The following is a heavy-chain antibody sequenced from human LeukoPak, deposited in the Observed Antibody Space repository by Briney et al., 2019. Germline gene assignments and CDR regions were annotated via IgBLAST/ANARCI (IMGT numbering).Heavy chain of an antibody. Sequence: ASVKVSCKASGYTFTSYGISWVRQAPGQGLEWMGWISDYNGNTNYAQKFQGRVTMTTDTSTTTAYMELRSLRSDDTAVYYCARGRLGFCSGGICSDFDYWGQGTLVSVSS. CDR1: GYTFTSYG. V-gene: IGHV1-18*01. CDR2: ISDYNGNT. CDR3: ARGRLGFCSGGICSDFDY. J-gene: IGHJ4*02. D-gene: IGHD2-15*01.